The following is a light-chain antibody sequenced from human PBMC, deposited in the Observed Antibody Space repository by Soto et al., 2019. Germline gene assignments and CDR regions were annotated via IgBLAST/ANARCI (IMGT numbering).Light chain of an antibody. V-gene: IGKV1-6*02. CDR2: AAS. J-gene: IGKJ1*01. CDR3: LQDYKYPRT. Sequence: AIQITQSLSPLSASVGDRVTMSFRASQGIRTDLGWYQQKPAKAPKLLIYAASTLQRGVPSRFSGSGSGTDFTLTISSLQPEDLATYYCLQDYKYPRTFGQGTKVDIK. CDR1: QGIRTD.